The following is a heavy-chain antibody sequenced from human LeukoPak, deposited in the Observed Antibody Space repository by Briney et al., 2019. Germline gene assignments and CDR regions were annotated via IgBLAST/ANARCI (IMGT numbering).Heavy chain of an antibody. Sequence: ASVKVSCKASGGTFSSYAISWVRQAPGQGLEWMGIINPSGGTTNYAQKFRGRVTMTTDTSTSTAYMELRSLRSDDTAVYYCASYDILTGCFDYWGQGTLVTVSS. CDR1: GGTFSSYA. J-gene: IGHJ4*02. CDR3: ASYDILTGCFDY. V-gene: IGHV1-18*01. CDR2: INPSGGTT. D-gene: IGHD3-9*01.